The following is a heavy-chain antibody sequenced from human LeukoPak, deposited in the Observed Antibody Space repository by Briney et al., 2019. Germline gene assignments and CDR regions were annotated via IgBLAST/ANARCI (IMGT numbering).Heavy chain of an antibody. D-gene: IGHD6-13*01. Sequence: ASVKVSCKVSGYTLTELSMHWVRQAPGKGREWMGGFDPEDGETIYAQKFQGRVTMTEDTSTDTAYMELSSLRSEDTAVYYCATGVAAAGTAGDYWGQGTLVTVSS. CDR2: FDPEDGET. J-gene: IGHJ4*02. V-gene: IGHV1-24*01. CDR3: ATGVAAAGTAGDY. CDR1: GYTLTELS.